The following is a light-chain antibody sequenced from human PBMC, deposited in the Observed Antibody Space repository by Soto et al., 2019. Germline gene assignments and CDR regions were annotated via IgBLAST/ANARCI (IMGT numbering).Light chain of an antibody. CDR2: EVS. J-gene: IGLJ3*02. CDR3: QSYDSSLSGLV. CDR1: SSDIGAYIY. V-gene: IGLV2-8*01. Sequence: QSALTQPPSASGSPGQSVTISCTGTSSDIGAYIYVSWYQQHPGKAPKLMISEVSRRPSGVPDRFSGSKSGTSASLAITGLQAEDEADYYCQSYDSSLSGLVFGGGTQLTVL.